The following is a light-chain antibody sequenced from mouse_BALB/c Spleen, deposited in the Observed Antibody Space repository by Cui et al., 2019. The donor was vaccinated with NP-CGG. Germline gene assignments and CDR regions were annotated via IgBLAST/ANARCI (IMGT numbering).Light chain of an antibody. CDR1: TGAITTSNY. Sequence: VLTLYSALTTSPGETGTLTCRSSTGAITTSNYANWVQEKPDHLFTGLIGGTNNRAPGVPARFSGSLIGDKAALTITGAQTEDEAIYFCALWYSNHWVFGGGTKLTVL. V-gene: IGLV1*01. CDR2: GTN. J-gene: IGLJ1*01. CDR3: ALWYSNHWV.